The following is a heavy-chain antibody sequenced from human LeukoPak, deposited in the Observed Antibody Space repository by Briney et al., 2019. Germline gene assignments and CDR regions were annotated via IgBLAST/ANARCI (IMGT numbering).Heavy chain of an antibody. Sequence: GGSLRLSCAASGFTFSSYEMNWVRQAPGKGLEWVSYISSSGSTIYYADSVKGRFTISRDNSKNSLYLQMNSLRTEDTALYYCAKDPGRYYYYGMDVWGQGTTVTVSS. CDR2: ISSSGSTI. CDR1: GFTFSSYE. J-gene: IGHJ6*02. CDR3: AKDPGRYYYYGMDV. V-gene: IGHV3-48*03.